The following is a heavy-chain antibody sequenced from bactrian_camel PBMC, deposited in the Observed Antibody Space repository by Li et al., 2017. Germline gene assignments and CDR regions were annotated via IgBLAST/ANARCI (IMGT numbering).Heavy chain of an antibody. J-gene: IGHJ6*01. CDR3: ATDYEDSLAAFAY. CDR2: RFSDGNT. CDR1: GFTFSSYS. D-gene: IGHD5*01. V-gene: IGHV3S10*01. Sequence: DVQLVESGGGLVQPGGSLSLSCAASGFTFSSYSVSWVRQAPGKGLERVSARFSDGNTYYADPVKGRFTISRDNAKNTLYLQLNSLKSEDTAMYYCATDYEDSLAAFAYWGQGTQVTVS.